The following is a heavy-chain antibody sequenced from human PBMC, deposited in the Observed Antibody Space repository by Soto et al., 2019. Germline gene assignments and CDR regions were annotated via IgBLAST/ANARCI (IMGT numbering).Heavy chain of an antibody. D-gene: IGHD3-3*01. Sequence: EVQLVESGGGLVQPGGSLRLSCAASGFTFSSYWMSWVRQAPGKGLEWVANIKQDGSEKYYVDSVKGRFTISRDNAKNSLYLQMNSLRAEDTAVYYCARGGTVTIFGVVIHYYYYYGMDVWGQGTTVTVSS. V-gene: IGHV3-7*01. CDR2: IKQDGSEK. CDR3: ARGGTVTIFGVVIHYYYYYGMDV. CDR1: GFTFSSYW. J-gene: IGHJ6*02.